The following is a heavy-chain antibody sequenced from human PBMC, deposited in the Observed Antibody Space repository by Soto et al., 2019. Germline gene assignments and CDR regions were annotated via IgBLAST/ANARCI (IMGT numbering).Heavy chain of an antibody. V-gene: IGHV4-30-2*01. Sequence: QMLLQESGSGLVKPSQTLSLTCAVSGGSISSGGYSWSWIRQPPGKGLEWIGYIYHSVTYYNPSLKRRVTISVDTSKNQFSLKLSSVTAADTAVYYCARAGGLGAVAVDYWGQGTLVTVSS. CDR2: IYHSVT. D-gene: IGHD6-19*01. CDR1: GGSISSGGYS. J-gene: IGHJ4*02. CDR3: ARAGGLGAVAVDY.